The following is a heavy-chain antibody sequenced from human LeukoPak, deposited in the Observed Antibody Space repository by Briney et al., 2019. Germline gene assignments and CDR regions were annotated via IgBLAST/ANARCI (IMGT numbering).Heavy chain of an antibody. V-gene: IGHV4-39*07. CDR2: INHSGST. Sequence: PSETLSLIXTVSGGSISSSSYYWGWIRQPPGKGLEWIGEINHSGSTNYNPSLKSRGTISVDTSKNQFSLKLSSVTAADTAVFYCARVGQTYSSSSLHSDYWGQGTLVTVSS. CDR1: GGSISSSSYY. D-gene: IGHD6-6*01. CDR3: ARVGQTYSSSSLHSDY. J-gene: IGHJ4*02.